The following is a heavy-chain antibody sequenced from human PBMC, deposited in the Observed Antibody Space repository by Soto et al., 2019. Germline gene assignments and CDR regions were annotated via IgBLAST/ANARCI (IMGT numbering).Heavy chain of an antibody. CDR1: GYTFTGFY. CDR3: ARANSGDDDEFDY. J-gene: IGHJ4*02. CDR2: VNPNSGGA. V-gene: IGHV1-2*02. Sequence: ASVKVSCKASGYTFTGFYIHWVRQAPGQGLEWMGWVNPNSGGAHYAQKFQGRVTMTRDTSVTSAYMEVTRLRSDDTAVYYCARANSGDDDEFDYWGQGTPVTVSS. D-gene: IGHD5-12*01.